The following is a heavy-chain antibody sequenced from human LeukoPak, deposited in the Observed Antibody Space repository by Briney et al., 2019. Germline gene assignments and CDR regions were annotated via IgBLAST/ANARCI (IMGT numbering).Heavy chain of an antibody. Sequence: GGSLRLSCAASGFTFSSYWMSWVRQAPGKGPEWVSAISGSGGSTYYADSVKGRFTISKDNSKNTLYLQMNSLRVEDTAVYYCTRARDEYYFDYWGQGALVTVSS. D-gene: IGHD6-6*01. CDR2: ISGSGGST. J-gene: IGHJ4*02. CDR3: TRARDEYYFDY. V-gene: IGHV3-23*01. CDR1: GFTFSSYW.